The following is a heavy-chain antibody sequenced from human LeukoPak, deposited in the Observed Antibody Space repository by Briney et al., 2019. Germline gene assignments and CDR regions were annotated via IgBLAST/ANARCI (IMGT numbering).Heavy chain of an antibody. D-gene: IGHD2-15*01. Sequence: GGSLRLSCAASGFTFSDYYMSWIRQAPGKGLEWVSAISGSGGNTYYADSVKGRFTISRDNAKNSLYLQMNSLRAEDTALYYCARGDIVVVVAAYFDYWGQGTLVTVSS. CDR3: ARGDIVVVVAAYFDY. V-gene: IGHV3-11*01. CDR2: ISGSGGNT. CDR1: GFTFSDYY. J-gene: IGHJ4*02.